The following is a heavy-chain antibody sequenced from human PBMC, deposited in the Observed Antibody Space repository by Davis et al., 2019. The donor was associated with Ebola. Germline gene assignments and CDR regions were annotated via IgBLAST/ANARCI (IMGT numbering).Heavy chain of an antibody. Sequence: MPGGSLRLSCSVSGGSVSSYYWSWIRQPPGRGLEWIAYMSYGGDTNYNRSLQSRVTMSVDTSKNQFSLRLSSVTAADTAVYYCARVGDWELWGQGTLVTVSS. CDR2: MSYGGDT. D-gene: IGHD1-26*01. CDR3: ARVGDWEL. V-gene: IGHV4-59*02. CDR1: GGSVSSYY. J-gene: IGHJ4*02.